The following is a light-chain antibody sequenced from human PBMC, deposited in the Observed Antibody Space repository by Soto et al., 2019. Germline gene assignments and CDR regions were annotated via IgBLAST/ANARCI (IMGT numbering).Light chain of an antibody. Sequence: AIRMTQSPSSFSASTGDRVTITCRASQGISSHLAWYQVKPGKAPRLLIYTASYLESGVPSRFTGSGSGTDFPLSLSSLQSQAFAVDYCQQYFSYPLTFGGGTKVEIK. CDR2: TAS. V-gene: IGKV1-8*01. CDR3: QQYFSYPLT. CDR1: QGISSH. J-gene: IGKJ4*01.